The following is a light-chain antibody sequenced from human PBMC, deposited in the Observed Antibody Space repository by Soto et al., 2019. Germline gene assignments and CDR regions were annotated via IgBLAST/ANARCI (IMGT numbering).Light chain of an antibody. CDR2: DAS. CDR1: QSISTW. Sequence: DIQMTQSPSTLSASVGDRVIITCRASQSISTWLAWYQQKPGKAPNLLIYDASTLQSGVPLRFSGSGSGTEFTLTISSLQPDDFATYYCQQYNSYWYTFGQGTRLEIK. V-gene: IGKV1-5*01. CDR3: QQYNSYWYT. J-gene: IGKJ2*01.